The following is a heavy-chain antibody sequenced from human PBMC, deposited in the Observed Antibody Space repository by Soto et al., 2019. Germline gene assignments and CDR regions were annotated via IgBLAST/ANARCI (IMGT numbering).Heavy chain of an antibody. CDR2: LHSSGST. J-gene: IGHJ5*02. CDR3: ARGRARVPTVRGLILQFSYFDP. Sequence: QVQLQESGPGLVKPSETLSLTCTVSGDSIRAHYWSWIRQAAGKGLEWMGRLHSSGSTDYNPSLKSRVTMSADTSRNQFSLKLASLTAADTAVYYCARGRARVPTVRGLILQFSYFDPWGQGTLATVSS. D-gene: IGHD3-10*01. V-gene: IGHV4-4*07. CDR1: GDSIRAHY.